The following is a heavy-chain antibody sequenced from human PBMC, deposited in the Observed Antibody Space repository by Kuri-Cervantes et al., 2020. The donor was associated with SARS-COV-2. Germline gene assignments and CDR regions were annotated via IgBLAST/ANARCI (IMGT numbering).Heavy chain of an antibody. CDR3: AKDGAGAHDF. D-gene: IGHD4/OR15-4a*01. CDR1: GFTFSSYA. CDR2: ISGSGGST. J-gene: IGHJ4*02. Sequence: GGSLRLSCAASGFTFSSYAMSWVRQAPGKGLEWVSAISGSGGSTYYADSVKGRFTISRDNSKNKLYLQMRSLRPEDTAMYYCAKDGAGAHDFWGQGTLVTVSS. V-gene: IGHV3-23*01.